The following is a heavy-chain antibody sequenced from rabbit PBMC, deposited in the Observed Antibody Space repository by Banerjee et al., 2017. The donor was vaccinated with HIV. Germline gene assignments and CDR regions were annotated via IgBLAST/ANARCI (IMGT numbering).Heavy chain of an antibody. D-gene: IGHD5-1*01. V-gene: IGHV1S45*01. J-gene: IGHJ4*01. CDR1: GFSFSNGYV. Sequence: QEQLEESGGDLVKPEGSLTLTCTASGFSFSNGYVMCWVRQAPGKGLEWIACINTITGDTVYATWAKGRFTISKASSTTVTLQMTSLTAADTATYFCAKSYGNFGVGQVYFNLWGPGTLVTVS. CDR3: AKSYGNFGVGQVYFNL. CDR2: INTITGDT.